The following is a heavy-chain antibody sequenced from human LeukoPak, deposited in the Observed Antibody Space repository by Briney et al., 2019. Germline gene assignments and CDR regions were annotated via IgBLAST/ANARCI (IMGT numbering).Heavy chain of an antibody. D-gene: IGHD6-19*01. V-gene: IGHV1-2*02. CDR2: INPNSGDT. CDR1: GYTFIDYY. CDR3: ARGEQWLIRY. J-gene: IGHJ4*02. Sequence: ASVKVSCKASGYTFIDYYIHWVRQAPGQGLEWMGWINPNSGDTKYAQKFQGRVTMTRDWSINTAYMEMSGLNSNDTVMYYCARGEQWLIRYWGQGTLVTVSS.